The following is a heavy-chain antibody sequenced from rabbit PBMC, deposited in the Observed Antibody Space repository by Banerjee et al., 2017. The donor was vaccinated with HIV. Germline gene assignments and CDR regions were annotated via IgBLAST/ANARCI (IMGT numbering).Heavy chain of an antibody. Sequence: QSLEESGGDLVKPGASLTLTCTASGFSFSGSYWISWVRQAPGKGLEWIACIYADSNDDRYYASWAKGRFTISKTSSTTVTLQMTSLTAADTATYFCARDLAGVIGWNFGLWGPGTLVTVS. CDR1: GFSFSGSYW. J-gene: IGHJ6*01. CDR3: ARDLAGVIGWNFGL. D-gene: IGHD4-1*01. V-gene: IGHV1S40*01. CDR2: IYADSNDDR.